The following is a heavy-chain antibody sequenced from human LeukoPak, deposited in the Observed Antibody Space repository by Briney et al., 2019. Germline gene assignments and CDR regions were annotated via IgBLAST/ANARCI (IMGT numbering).Heavy chain of an antibody. CDR1: GFTFTTYW. Sequence: PGGSLRLSCAASGFTFTTYWMHWVRQAPGKGLVWVSHINSDGSITSYADSVKGRFTISRDNAKNSLYLQMNSLRAEDTAVYYCARDSGWYDYWGQGTLVTVSS. CDR2: INSDGSIT. V-gene: IGHV3-74*01. CDR3: ARDSGWYDY. J-gene: IGHJ4*02. D-gene: IGHD6-19*01.